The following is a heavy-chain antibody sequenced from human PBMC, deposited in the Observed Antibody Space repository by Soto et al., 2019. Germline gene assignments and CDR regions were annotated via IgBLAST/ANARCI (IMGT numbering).Heavy chain of an antibody. CDR3: ARASDDYGDYEWVSRWYCYGMAV. J-gene: IGHJ6*02. V-gene: IGHV1-69*05. Sequence: QVQLVQSGAAVKKPGSSVMVSCTAAGGTFSSYAVSWVRQSPGQGLEWMGGIIPIFGTAHSAHKFQGRVNYAPKLQCRVTITSDESTSTAYLELRSLRSEDTAVYYCARASDDYGDYEWVSRWYCYGMAVWGQGTTVSVSS. CDR2: IIPIFGTA. D-gene: IGHD4-17*01. CDR1: GGTFSSYA.